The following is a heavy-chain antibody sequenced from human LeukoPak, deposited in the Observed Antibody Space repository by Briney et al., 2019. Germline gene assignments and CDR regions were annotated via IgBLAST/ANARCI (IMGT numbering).Heavy chain of an antibody. V-gene: IGHV4-39*01. CDR2: IYFSGST. CDR3: ARHKGSYSHLDP. Sequence: PSETLSLTCTVSGDSISTSGYYWGWIRQPPGKGLEWIGSIYFSGSTYYNPSLKNRVSISVDTSKNQFSLKLTSVTAADTAVYYCARHKGSYSHLDPWGQGTLVTVSS. CDR1: GDSISTSGYY. J-gene: IGHJ5*02. D-gene: IGHD1-26*01.